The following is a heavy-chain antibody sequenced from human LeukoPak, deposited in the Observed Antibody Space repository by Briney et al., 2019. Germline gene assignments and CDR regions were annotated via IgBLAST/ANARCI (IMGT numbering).Heavy chain of an antibody. D-gene: IGHD3-10*01. J-gene: IGHJ4*02. CDR2: ISAYNGKT. CDR1: GYNFISFG. Sequence: GASVKVSCKTSGYNFISFGISWVRQAPGQGPEWMGWISAYNGKTEHAQKFQDRVTMTRDTSTSTAYMEMRNLSTDDTAIYYCARDHEDLYGAGSYKLWGQGTLLTVSS. V-gene: IGHV1-18*01. CDR3: ARDHEDLYGAGSYKL.